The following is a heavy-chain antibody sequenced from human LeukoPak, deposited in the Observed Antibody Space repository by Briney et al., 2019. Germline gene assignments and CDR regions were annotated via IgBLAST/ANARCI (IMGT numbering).Heavy chain of an antibody. CDR2: IYYSGST. D-gene: IGHD1-26*01. CDR3: ARRVVGAPTRFDY. CDR1: GGSISSSSYY. V-gene: IGHV4-39*07. J-gene: IGHJ4*02. Sequence: SETLSLTCTVSGGSISSSSYYWGWIRQPPGKGLEWIGSIYYSGSTYYNPSLKSRVTISVDTSKNQFSLKLSSVTAADTAVYYCARRVVGAPTRFDYWGQGTLVTVSS.